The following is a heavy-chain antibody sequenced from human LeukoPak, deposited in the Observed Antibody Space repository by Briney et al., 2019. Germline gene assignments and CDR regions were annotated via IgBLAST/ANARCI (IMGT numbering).Heavy chain of an antibody. CDR2: ISSNDGNT. V-gene: IGHV1-18*01. CDR1: GYTFTSYG. D-gene: IGHD3-9*01. J-gene: IGHJ4*02. Sequence: ASVKVSCKASGYTFTSYGISWVRQAPGQGLEWMGWISSNDGNTYYVQNFQGRVTMTTDTSTSTAYMELRSLRSDDTAVYYCARVDILTGYYFFDSWGRGTLVTVSS. CDR3: ARVDILTGYYFFDS.